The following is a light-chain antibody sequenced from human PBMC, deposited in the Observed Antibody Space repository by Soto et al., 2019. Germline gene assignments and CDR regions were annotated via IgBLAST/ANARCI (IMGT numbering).Light chain of an antibody. V-gene: IGKV1-8*01. Sequence: AIRMTQSPSSFSASTGDRVTITCRASQGISSYLAWYQQKPGKAPKLLIYAASTLQSGFPSRFSGSGSGTDFTLTISCLQSEDFATYYCQQYYSYPHTFGQGTNVEI. CDR3: QQYYSYPHT. J-gene: IGKJ1*01. CDR1: QGISSY. CDR2: AAS.